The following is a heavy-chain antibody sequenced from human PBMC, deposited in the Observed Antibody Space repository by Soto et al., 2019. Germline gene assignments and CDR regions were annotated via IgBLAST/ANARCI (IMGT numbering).Heavy chain of an antibody. CDR3: ATFLTLVPARSYYYMDV. V-gene: IGHV1-24*01. D-gene: IGHD2-2*01. J-gene: IGHJ6*03. CDR2: FDAENGET. Sequence: GASVKVSCKASGYTFTSYALHWVRQAPGQRLEWMGGFDAENGETIYAQKFQGRVTMTEDTSTDTAYMELSSLRSEDTAVYYCATFLTLVPARSYYYMDVWGKGTTVTVSS. CDR1: GYTFTSYA.